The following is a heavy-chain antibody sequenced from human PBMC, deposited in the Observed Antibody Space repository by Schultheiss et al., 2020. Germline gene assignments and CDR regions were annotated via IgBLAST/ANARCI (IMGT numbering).Heavy chain of an antibody. V-gene: IGHV4-30-4*01. D-gene: IGHD4-17*01. Sequence: SETLSLTCTVSGGSISSGDYYWSWIRQPPGKGLEWIGYIYYSGSTNYNPSLKSRVTISVDRSKNQFSLKLTSVTAADTAVYYCARGNPNDYGDYSAFDYWGQGTLVTVSS. CDR1: GGSISSGDYY. CDR3: ARGNPNDYGDYSAFDY. J-gene: IGHJ4*02. CDR2: IYYSGST.